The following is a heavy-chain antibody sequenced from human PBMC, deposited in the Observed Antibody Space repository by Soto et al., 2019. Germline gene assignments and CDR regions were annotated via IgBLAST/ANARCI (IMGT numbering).Heavy chain of an antibody. CDR3: AKDMVGWYYYGSGNYYYYYYMDV. CDR2: ISWNSGSI. J-gene: IGHJ6*03. CDR1: GFTFDDYA. V-gene: IGHV3-9*01. D-gene: IGHD3-10*01. Sequence: EVQLVESGGGLVQPGRSLRLSCAASGFTFDDYAMHWVRQAPGKGLEWVSGISWNSGSIGYADSVKGRFTSSRDNAKNSLYLQMNSLRAEDTALYYCAKDMVGWYYYGSGNYYYYYYMDVWGKGTTVTVSS.